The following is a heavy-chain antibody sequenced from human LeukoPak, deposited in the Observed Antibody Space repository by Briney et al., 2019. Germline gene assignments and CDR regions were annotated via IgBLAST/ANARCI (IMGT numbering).Heavy chain of an antibody. J-gene: IGHJ5*02. CDR3: ARDPHGYWWFDP. Sequence: GGSLRLSCAASGFTFSNYWMHWVRQAPGKGLVWVSRINSDGSSTNYADSVKGRFTISRDNAKNTPYLQMNSLRAEDTAVYYCARDPHGYWWFDPWGQGTLVTVSS. V-gene: IGHV3-74*01. CDR2: INSDGSST. CDR1: GFTFSNYW. D-gene: IGHD5-18*01.